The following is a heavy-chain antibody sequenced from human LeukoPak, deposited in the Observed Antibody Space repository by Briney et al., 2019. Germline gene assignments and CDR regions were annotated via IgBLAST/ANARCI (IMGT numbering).Heavy chain of an antibody. CDR2: IYPGDSDT. J-gene: IGHJ5*02. CDR1: GYSFTSYW. Sequence: GESLKISCKGSGYSFTSYWIGWVRQMPGKGLEWMGIIYPGDSDTRYSPSFQGQVTISADKSISTAYLQWSSLKASDTAMYYCARQYYDFWSGYYGWFDPWGQGTPVTVSS. D-gene: IGHD3-3*01. V-gene: IGHV5-51*01. CDR3: ARQYYDFWSGYYGWFDP.